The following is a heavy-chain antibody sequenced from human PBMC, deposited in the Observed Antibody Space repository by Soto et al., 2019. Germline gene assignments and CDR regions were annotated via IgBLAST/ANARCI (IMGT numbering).Heavy chain of an antibody. J-gene: IGHJ3*01. CDR2: IYYNGNT. Sequence: QVQLQESGPGLVKPSQSLSLTCTLSGVSIPSGAYYWTWVRQHPGKGLEWIGYIYYNGNTYLSPSLKRRLTISIDTSKNQFSLKLSSVTAADTAMYYCARAILRAVYAFDFGGEGTMVTVSS. D-gene: IGHD3-10*02. CDR3: ARAILRAVYAFDF. CDR1: GVSIPSGAYY. V-gene: IGHV4-31*03.